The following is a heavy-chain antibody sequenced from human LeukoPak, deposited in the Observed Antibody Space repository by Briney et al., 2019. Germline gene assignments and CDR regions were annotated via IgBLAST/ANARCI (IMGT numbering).Heavy chain of an antibody. CDR3: ARDGSGWYRYFDY. J-gene: IGHJ4*02. CDR2: IIPILGIA. Sequence: GASVKVSCKASGGTFSSYAISWVRQAPGQGLEWMGRIIPILGIANYAQKFQGRVTITADKSTSTAYMELSSLRSEDTAVYYCARDGSGWYRYFDYWGQGTLVTVSS. CDR1: GGTFSSYA. V-gene: IGHV1-69*04. D-gene: IGHD6-19*01.